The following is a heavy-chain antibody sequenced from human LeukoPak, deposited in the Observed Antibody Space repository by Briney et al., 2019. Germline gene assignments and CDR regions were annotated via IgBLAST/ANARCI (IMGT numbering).Heavy chain of an antibody. CDR3: ARSKGGAQREYGMDV. CDR2: ISSGATYI. D-gene: IGHD1-1*01. Sequence: PGGSLRLSCAASGFTFKNYGMNWVRQAPGKGLEWVSSISSGATYIDNADSVKGRFTISRDNAKNSLYLEINSLRAEDTAVYYCARSKGGAQREYGMDVWGQGTTVTVSS. J-gene: IGHJ6*02. V-gene: IGHV3-21*06. CDR1: GFTFKNYG.